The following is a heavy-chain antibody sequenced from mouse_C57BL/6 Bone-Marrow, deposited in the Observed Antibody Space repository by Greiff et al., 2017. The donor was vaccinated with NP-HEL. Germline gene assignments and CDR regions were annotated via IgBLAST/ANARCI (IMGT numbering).Heavy chain of an antibody. D-gene: IGHD2-4*01. CDR2: INPNNGGT. Sequence: EVQLQQSGPELVKPGASVKISCKASGYTFTDYYMNWVKQSHGKSLEWIGDINPNNGGTSYNQKFKGKATLTVDKSYSTAYMELRSLTSEDSAVYYCAREYYDYDEGYYYAMDYWGQGTSVTVSS. CDR3: AREYYDYDEGYYYAMDY. V-gene: IGHV1-26*01. CDR1: GYTFTDYY. J-gene: IGHJ4*01.